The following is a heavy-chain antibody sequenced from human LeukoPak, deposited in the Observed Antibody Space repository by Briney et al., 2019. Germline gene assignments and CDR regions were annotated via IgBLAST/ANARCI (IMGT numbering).Heavy chain of an antibody. CDR2: INHSGST. J-gene: IGHJ4*02. CDR1: GGSFSGYY. Sequence: SETLSLTCAVYGGSFSGYYWSWIRQPPGKGLEWIGEINHSGSTNYNPSLKSRVTISVDTSKNQFSLKLSSVTAADTAVYCCARGYWGSSGLDYWGQGTLVTVSS. V-gene: IGHV4-34*01. D-gene: IGHD3-16*01. CDR3: ARGYWGSSGLDY.